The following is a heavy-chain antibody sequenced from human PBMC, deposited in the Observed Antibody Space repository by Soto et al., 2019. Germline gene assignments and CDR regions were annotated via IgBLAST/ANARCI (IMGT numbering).Heavy chain of an antibody. CDR1: GITFTNAW. V-gene: IGHV3-15*01. D-gene: IGHD2-8*02. J-gene: IGHJ5*02. Sequence: EVQLVESGGGLVKPGGSLRLSCAASGITFTNAWMGWVRQAPGKGLEWIGRLKSRRAGGASDFAAPVKGRLSISKDESKNTLYLQMNGLKTEDTAVYHCTTDGGVSAYPLFWAWGQGTLVTVSS. CDR2: LKSRRAGGAS. CDR3: TTDGGVSAYPLFWA.